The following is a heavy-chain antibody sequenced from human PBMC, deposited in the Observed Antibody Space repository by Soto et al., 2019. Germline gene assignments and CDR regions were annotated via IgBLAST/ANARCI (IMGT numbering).Heavy chain of an antibody. V-gene: IGHV1-46*01. D-gene: IGHD2-15*01. CDR1: GYTFTSYY. CDR2: INPSSGST. J-gene: IGHJ3*02. Sequence: ASVKVSCKASGYTFTSYYMHWVRQAPGQGLEWMGIINPSSGSTSYAQKFQGRVTMTRDTSTSTVYMELSSLRSEDTAVYYCARDLGYCSGGSCPGAFDIWGQGTMVTVSS. CDR3: ARDLGYCSGGSCPGAFDI.